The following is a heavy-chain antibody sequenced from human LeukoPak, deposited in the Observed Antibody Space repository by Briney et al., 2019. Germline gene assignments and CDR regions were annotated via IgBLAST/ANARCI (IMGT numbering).Heavy chain of an antibody. CDR2: ISYDGSNK. Sequence: PGGSLRLSCAASGFTFSSYGMHWVRQAPGKGLEWVAVISYDGSNKYYADSVKGRFTISRDNSKNTLYLQMNSLRAEDTAVYYCAKVSNAGYYYDKSAAYFDYWGQGTLVTVSS. J-gene: IGHJ4*02. CDR3: AKVSNAGYYYDKSAAYFDY. V-gene: IGHV3-30*18. CDR1: GFTFSSYG. D-gene: IGHD3-22*01.